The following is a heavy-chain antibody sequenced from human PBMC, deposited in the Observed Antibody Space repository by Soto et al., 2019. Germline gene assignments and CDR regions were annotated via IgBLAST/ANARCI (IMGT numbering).Heavy chain of an antibody. J-gene: IGHJ4*02. CDR2: IKQDGSEK. V-gene: IGHV3-7*01. D-gene: IGHD3-10*01. Sequence: GGSLRLSCAASGFTFSSYWMSWVRQAPGKGLEWVANIKQDGSEKYYVDSVKGRFTISRDNAKNSLYLQMNSLRAEDTAVYYCARSFVSRVAYYFDYWGQGTLVTVSS. CDR3: ARSFVSRVAYYFDY. CDR1: GFTFSSYW.